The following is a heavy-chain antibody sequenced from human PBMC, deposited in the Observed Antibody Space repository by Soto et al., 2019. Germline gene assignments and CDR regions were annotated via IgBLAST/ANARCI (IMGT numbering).Heavy chain of an antibody. V-gene: IGHV3-21*01. Sequence: SCAASGFTFSSYSMNWVRQAPGKGLEWVSSISSSSSYIYYADSVKGRFTISRDNAKNSLYLQMNSLRAEDTAVYYCARELSWYYYDSSGYYYVSDAFDIWGQGTMVTVSS. CDR1: GFTFSSYS. CDR3: ARELSWYYYDSSGYYYVSDAFDI. J-gene: IGHJ3*02. D-gene: IGHD3-22*01. CDR2: ISSSSSYI.